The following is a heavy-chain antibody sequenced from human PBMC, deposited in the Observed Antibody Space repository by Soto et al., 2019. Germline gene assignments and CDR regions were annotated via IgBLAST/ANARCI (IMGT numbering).Heavy chain of an antibody. J-gene: IGHJ3*02. D-gene: IGHD6-19*01. CDR2: ISSSGSTI. Sequence: GGSLRLSCAASGFTFSDYYMSWIRQAPGKGLEWVSYISSSGSTIYYADSVKGRFTISRDNAKNSLYLQMNSLRAEDTAVYYCATMGGLAVAGNDAFDIWGQGTMVTVSS. CDR3: ATMGGLAVAGNDAFDI. CDR1: GFTFSDYY. V-gene: IGHV3-11*01.